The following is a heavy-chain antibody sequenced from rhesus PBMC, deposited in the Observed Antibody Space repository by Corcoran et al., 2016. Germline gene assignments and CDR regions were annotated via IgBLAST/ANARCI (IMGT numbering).Heavy chain of an antibody. CDR1: GYSISYGYG. CDR3: ARVTGYTRGWDGAYGLDS. D-gene: IGHD6-31*01. V-gene: IGHV4-127*01. J-gene: IGHJ6*01. CDR2: TGGRGDAP. Sequence: QVQLQESGPGLVKPSETLSLTCGVSGYSISYGYGWSWIRQSPGKGLEWVGSTGGRGDAPNYNPSLKSRVTISKYTAKNQYSLNLTSVTAADTAVYYCARVTGYTRGWDGAYGLDSWGQGVVVIVSS.